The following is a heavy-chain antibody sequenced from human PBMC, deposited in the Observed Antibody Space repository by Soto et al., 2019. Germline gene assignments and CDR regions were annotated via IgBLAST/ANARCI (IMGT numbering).Heavy chain of an antibody. CDR1: GGSISSSY. V-gene: IGHV4-59*01. D-gene: IGHD2-15*01. J-gene: IGHJ5*02. Sequence: SETLSLTCTVSGGSISSSYWSWIRQPPGKGLEWLAYIYDDGSANYNPSLKSRATISLDMSKNQFSLKLTSVTAADTAVYYCAGDKYCSGGSCRKNWFDPWGQGTLVTVSS. CDR3: AGDKYCSGGSCRKNWFDP. CDR2: IYDDGSA.